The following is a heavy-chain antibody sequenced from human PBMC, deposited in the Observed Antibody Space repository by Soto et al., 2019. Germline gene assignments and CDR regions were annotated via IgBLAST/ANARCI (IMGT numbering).Heavy chain of an antibody. CDR3: ARGWVDTAMVDFDY. CDR2: IYYSGST. D-gene: IGHD5-18*01. CDR1: GGSISSGGYY. Sequence: QVQLQESGPGLVKPSQTLSLTCTVSGGSISSGGYYWSWIRQHPGKGLEWIGYIYYSGSTYYNPYLKSRVTISVDTSKNQFSLKLSSVTAADTAVYCCARGWVDTAMVDFDYWGQGTLVTVSS. J-gene: IGHJ4*02. V-gene: IGHV4-31*03.